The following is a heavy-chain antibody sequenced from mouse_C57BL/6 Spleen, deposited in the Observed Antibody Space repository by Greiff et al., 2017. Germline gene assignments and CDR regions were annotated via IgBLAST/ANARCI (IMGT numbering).Heavy chain of an antibody. D-gene: IGHD2-1*01. V-gene: IGHV1-74*01. CDR2: IHPSDSDT. J-gene: IGHJ4*01. CDR1: GYTFTSYW. Sequence: VQLQQPGAELVKPGASVKVSCKASGYTFTSYWMHWVKQRPGQGLEWIGRIHPSDSDTNYNQQFKGKDTLTVDKSSSTAYMQLSSLTSEDSAVYYCAIGIYYGSWFYAMDYWGQGTSVTVSA. CDR3: AIGIYYGSWFYAMDY.